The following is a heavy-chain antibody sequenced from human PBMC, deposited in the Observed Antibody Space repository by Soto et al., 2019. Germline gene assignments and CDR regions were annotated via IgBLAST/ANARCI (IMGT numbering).Heavy chain of an antibody. D-gene: IGHD3-16*02. V-gene: IGHV1-69*01. Sequence: SVLVSCSASGVTFSSYANSWGRQAPGHGLEWMGGIITIFGTANYAQKFQGRVTITADESTSTADMELSSLRAEDTAVYYGAREVSKLIVPEPYDCDYLGQGTPVTV. CDR1: GVTFSSYA. CDR2: IITIFGTA. CDR3: AREVSKLIVPEPYDCDY. J-gene: IGHJ4*02.